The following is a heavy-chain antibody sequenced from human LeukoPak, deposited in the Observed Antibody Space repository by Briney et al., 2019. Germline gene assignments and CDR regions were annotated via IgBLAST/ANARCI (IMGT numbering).Heavy chain of an antibody. D-gene: IGHD6-13*01. J-gene: IGHJ3*02. CDR1: GFTFSSYA. CDR2: ISGSGGST. V-gene: IGHV3-23*01. Sequence: GGSLRPSCAASGFTFSSYAMSWVRQPPGKGLEWVSSISGSGGSTYDADSVRGRFTISRDNSKNTLDLQMNSLRADDTAVHYCARDWPSEWQQLPDYDAVDIWGQGTMVTVSS. CDR3: ARDWPSEWQQLPDYDAVDI.